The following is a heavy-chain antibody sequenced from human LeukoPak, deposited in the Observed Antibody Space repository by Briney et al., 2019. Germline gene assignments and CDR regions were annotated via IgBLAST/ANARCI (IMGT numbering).Heavy chain of an antibody. CDR3: AKVKARTFDY. J-gene: IGHJ4*02. CDR2: ISWNSGSI. Sequence: ECVSGISWNSGSIGYADSVKGRFTISRDNAKNSLYLQMNSLRAEDTALYYCAKVKARTFDYWGQGTLVTVSS. V-gene: IGHV3-9*01.